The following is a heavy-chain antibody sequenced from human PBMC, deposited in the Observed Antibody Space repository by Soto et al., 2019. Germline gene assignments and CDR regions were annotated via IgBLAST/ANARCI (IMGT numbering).Heavy chain of an antibody. CDR2: ISYDGSNK. V-gene: IGHV3-30*18. CDR1: GFTFSSYG. J-gene: IGHJ4*02. Sequence: GGSLRLSCAASGFTFSSYGMHWVRQAPGKGLEWVAVISYDGSNKYYADSVKGRFTISRDNSKNTLYLQMNSLRAEDTAVYYCAKDQLLDDFWSGYYTFDYWGQGTLVTVSS. CDR3: AKDQLLDDFWSGYYTFDY. D-gene: IGHD3-3*01.